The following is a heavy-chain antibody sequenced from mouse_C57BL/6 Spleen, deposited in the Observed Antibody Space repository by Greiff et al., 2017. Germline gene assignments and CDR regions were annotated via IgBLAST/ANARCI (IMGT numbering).Heavy chain of an antibody. Sequence: EVQRVESGGGLVQPGGSLSLSCAASGFTFTDYYMSWVRQPPGKALEWLGFLRNKANGYTTEYSASVKGRFTISRDNSQSILYLQMNALRAEDSATYYCARLATVVAEEIYYYARDYWGQGTSVTVSS. D-gene: IGHD1-1*01. CDR1: GFTFTDYY. CDR2: LRNKANGYTT. V-gene: IGHV7-3*01. CDR3: ARLATVVAEEIYYYARDY. J-gene: IGHJ4*01.